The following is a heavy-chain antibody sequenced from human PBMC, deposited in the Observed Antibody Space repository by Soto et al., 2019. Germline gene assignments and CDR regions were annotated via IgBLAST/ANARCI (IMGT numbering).Heavy chain of an antibody. V-gene: IGHV3-66*01. CDR2: VYSGGTT. CDR1: GFTVSTYY. D-gene: IGHD3-10*01. Sequence: VQPVESGGGLVQPGGSLRLSCAASGFTVSTYYMNWVRQAPGEGLEWGSVVYSGGTTYYADSVRGRFTISRDNSKSTLFLQMNSLRAEDTAVYYCARGRSASSDFDSWGQGTLVTVSS. J-gene: IGHJ4*02. CDR3: ARGRSASSDFDS.